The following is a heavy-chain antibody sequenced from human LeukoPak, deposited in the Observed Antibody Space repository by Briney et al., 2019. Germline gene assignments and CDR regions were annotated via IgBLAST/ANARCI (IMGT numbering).Heavy chain of an antibody. CDR2: IFPGGST. V-gene: IGHV4-4*07. D-gene: IGHD6-6*01. CDR3: AGVSSRSYFDY. CDR1: GDSISDSISDYY. J-gene: IGHJ4*02. Sequence: SSETLSLTCTVSGDSISDSISDYYWSWIRQPAGKGLEWIGRIFPGGSTNYNPSLKSRITMSVDTSKNQFSLKLSSVTAADTAVYYCAGVSSRSYFDYWGQGTLVTVSS.